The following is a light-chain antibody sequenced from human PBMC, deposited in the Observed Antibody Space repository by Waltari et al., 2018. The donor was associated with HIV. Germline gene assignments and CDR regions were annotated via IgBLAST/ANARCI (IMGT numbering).Light chain of an antibody. CDR1: KAGDKF. J-gene: IGLJ2*01. CDR3: QSWDSSTVV. Sequence: SYELTQPPPVSVSPAQTASITSSGDKAGDKFACWYQQKPGQSPMLVIYQDSKRPSGIPERFSGSNSGNTATLTISGTQTLDEADYYCQSWDSSTVVFGGGTKLTVL. CDR2: QDS. V-gene: IGLV3-1*01.